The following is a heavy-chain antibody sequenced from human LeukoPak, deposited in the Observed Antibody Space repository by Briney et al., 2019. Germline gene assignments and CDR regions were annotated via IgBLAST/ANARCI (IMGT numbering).Heavy chain of an antibody. CDR1: GFRFGRDW. CDR3: ATVDSTKSVL. V-gene: IGHV3-7*01. CDR2: VKQDGTEK. D-gene: IGHD2-2*01. J-gene: IGHJ1*01. Sequence: QPGGSLRLTCVASGFRFGRDWISWVRQAPGKGLEWVACVKQDGTEKNYVVSVWGRFTVSVDNGKNSLYLQMNSLRAEDTAKYYCATVDSTKSVLWGRGTAVIVSS.